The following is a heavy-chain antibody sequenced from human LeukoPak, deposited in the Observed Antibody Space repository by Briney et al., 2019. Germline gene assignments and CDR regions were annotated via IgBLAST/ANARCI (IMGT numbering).Heavy chain of an antibody. J-gene: IGHJ4*02. CDR3: ARVAEPGLFDY. V-gene: IGHV1-69*01. D-gene: IGHD1-14*01. CDR1: GGTFSSYA. Sequence: SVKVSCKASGGTFSSYAISWVRQAPGQGLEWMGGIIPIFGTANYTQKFQGRVTITADESTSTAYMELSSLRPEDTAVYYCARVAEPGLFDYWGQGTLVTVSS. CDR2: IIPIFGTA.